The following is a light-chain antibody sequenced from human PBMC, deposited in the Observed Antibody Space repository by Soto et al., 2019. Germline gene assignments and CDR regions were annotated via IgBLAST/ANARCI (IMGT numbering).Light chain of an antibody. CDR1: QSIDSNY. V-gene: IGKV3-20*01. J-gene: IGKJ1*01. Sequence: EIVLTQSPGTLSLSPGERATLSCRASQSIDSNYLGWYQQKPGQTPRLLIYGASSRATGIPDRFSGSGSGTHFTLTISRLEPEDFAVYYCQHYGTSPGTFGQGTKVEIK. CDR3: QHYGTSPGT. CDR2: GAS.